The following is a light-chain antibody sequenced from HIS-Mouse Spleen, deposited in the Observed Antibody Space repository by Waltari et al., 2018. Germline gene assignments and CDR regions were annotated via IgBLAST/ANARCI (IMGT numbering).Light chain of an antibody. Sequence: QSALTQPASVSGSPGQSITISCTGTSSDVGGYNLFSWYQQHPGKAPKLNIYEGSKRPSGVSNRFSCSKSGNTASLTISGLQAEDEADYYCCSYAGSSTWVFGGGTKLTVL. V-gene: IGLV2-23*01. CDR1: SSDVGGYNL. CDR2: EGS. J-gene: IGLJ3*02. CDR3: CSYAGSSTWV.